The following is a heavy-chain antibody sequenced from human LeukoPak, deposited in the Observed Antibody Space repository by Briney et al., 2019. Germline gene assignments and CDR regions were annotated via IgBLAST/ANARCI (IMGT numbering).Heavy chain of an antibody. V-gene: IGHV4-4*07. CDR1: GGSISSYY. CDR3: ARDRSAYDYDKRCFYYYRDV. J-gene: IGHJ6*03. D-gene: IGHD5-12*01. Sequence: PSETLSLTCTVSGGSISSYYWSWIRQPAGKGLEWIGRIYTSGSTNYNPSLKSRVTMSVDTSKNQFSLKLSSVTAADTAVYYCARDRSAYDYDKRCFYYYRDVWGKGTTVTISS. CDR2: IYTSGST.